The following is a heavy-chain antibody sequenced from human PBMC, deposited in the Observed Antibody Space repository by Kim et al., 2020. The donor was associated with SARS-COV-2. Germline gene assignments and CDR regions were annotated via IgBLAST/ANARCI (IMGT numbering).Heavy chain of an antibody. CDR3: ARISADGDYGGNYPFDWFDP. J-gene: IGHJ5*02. Sequence: SETLSLTCTVSGGSISSSSYYWGWIRQPPGKGLEWIGSIYYSGSTYYNPSLKSRVTISVDTSKNQFSLKLSSVTAADTAVYYCARISADGDYGGNYPFDWFDPWGQGTLVTVSS. V-gene: IGHV4-39*01. CDR1: GGSISSSSYY. D-gene: IGHD4-17*01. CDR2: IYYSGST.